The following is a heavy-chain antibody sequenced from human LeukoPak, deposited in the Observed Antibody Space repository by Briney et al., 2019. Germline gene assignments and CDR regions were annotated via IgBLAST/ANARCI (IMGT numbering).Heavy chain of an antibody. CDR2: TREDGSEK. D-gene: IGHD2-21*02. CDR3: ARDRIVIVTATFDN. V-gene: IGHV3-7*01. J-gene: IGHJ4*02. CDR1: GFTFSTYW. Sequence: PGGSLRLSCTASGFTFSTYWMSWVRQAPGKGLEWVANTREDGSEKYYVDLVKGRFSISRDNAKTSLYLQMDSLRADDTAVYYCARDRIVIVTATFDNWGQGTLVTVSS.